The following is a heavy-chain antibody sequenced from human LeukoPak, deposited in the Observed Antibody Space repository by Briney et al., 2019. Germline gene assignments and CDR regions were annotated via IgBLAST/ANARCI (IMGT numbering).Heavy chain of an antibody. V-gene: IGHV1-18*01. J-gene: IGHJ4*02. D-gene: IGHD3-3*01. CDR3: ARVAIFGVVKFFDY. Sequence: ASVKVSCKASGGTFSSYAISWVRQAPGQGLEWMGWISAYNGNTNYAQKLQGRVTMTTDTSTSTAYMELRSLRSDDTAVYYCARVAIFGVVKFFDYWGQGTLVTVSS. CDR2: ISAYNGNT. CDR1: GGTFSSYA.